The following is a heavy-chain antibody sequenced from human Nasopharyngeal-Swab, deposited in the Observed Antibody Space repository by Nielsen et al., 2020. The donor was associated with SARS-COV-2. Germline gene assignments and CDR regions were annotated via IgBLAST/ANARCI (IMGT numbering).Heavy chain of an antibody. CDR3: ARDNAIVVVVAATLNY. J-gene: IGHJ4*02. V-gene: IGHV3-30-3*01. D-gene: IGHD2-15*01. CDR2: ISYDGSNK. Sequence: LSLTCAASGFTFSSYAMHWVRQAPGKGLEWVAVISYDGSNKYYADSVKGRFTISRDNSKNTLYLQMNSLRAEDTAVYYCARDNAIVVVVAATLNYWGQGTLVTVSS. CDR1: GFTFSSYA.